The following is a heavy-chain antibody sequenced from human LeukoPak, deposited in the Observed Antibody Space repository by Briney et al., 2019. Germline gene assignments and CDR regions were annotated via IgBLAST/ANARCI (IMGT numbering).Heavy chain of an antibody. V-gene: IGHV3-53*01. Sequence: PGGSLRLSCAASGFTVSTNYMSWVRQAPGKGLECVSVVYSGGNTYYADSVKGRFTISRDNSGNTLYLQMNNLRAEDTAVYYCARGGSGNYYSPVYYFDYWGQGTLVTVSS. CDR3: ARGGSGNYYSPVYYFDY. CDR1: GFTVSTNY. D-gene: IGHD3-10*01. CDR2: VYSGGNT. J-gene: IGHJ4*02.